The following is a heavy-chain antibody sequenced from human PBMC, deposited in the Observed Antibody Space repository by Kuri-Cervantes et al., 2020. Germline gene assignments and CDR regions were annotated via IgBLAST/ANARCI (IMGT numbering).Heavy chain of an antibody. D-gene: IGHD6-19*01. CDR3: ARGSGWYGY. CDR2: IYYSGST. Sequence: SETLSLTCTVSGGSVSSGSYYWSWIRQPPGKGLEWIGYIYYSGSTNYNPSLKSRVTISVDTSKNQFSLKLSSVTAADTAVYYCARGSGWYGYWGQGTLVTVSS. V-gene: IGHV4-61*01. J-gene: IGHJ4*02. CDR1: GGSVSSGSYY.